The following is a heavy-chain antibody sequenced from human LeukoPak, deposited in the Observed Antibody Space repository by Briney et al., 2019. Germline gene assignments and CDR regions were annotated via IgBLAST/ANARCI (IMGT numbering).Heavy chain of an antibody. CDR1: GFTFSSYW. D-gene: IGHD3-22*01. CDR2: IKQDGSEK. V-gene: IGHV3-7*01. J-gene: IGHJ3*02. CDR3: AREYYYDSSGYYSASDAFDI. Sequence: GGSLRLSCAASGFTFSSYWMSWVRQAPGKGLEWVANIKQDGSEKYYVDSVKGRLTISRDNAKNSLYLQMNSLRAEDTAVYYCAREYYYDSSGYYSASDAFDIWGQGTMVTVSS.